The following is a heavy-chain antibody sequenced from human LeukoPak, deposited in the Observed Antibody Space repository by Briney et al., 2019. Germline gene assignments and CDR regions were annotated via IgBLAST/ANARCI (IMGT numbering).Heavy chain of an antibody. J-gene: IGHJ5*02. D-gene: IGHD3-3*01. CDR3: ARHVLGVKSGHSDFWSGSYNTHRTSSSWFDP. Sequence: SETLSLTCIVSGGSILSSSFYWGWIRQPPGKALEWIGNVYYSGTTFYNSSLKSRVTMSVDSSKNQFSLKLSSVTAADTAVYYCARHVLGVKSGHSDFWSGSYNTHRTSSSWFDPWGQGTLVTVSS. V-gene: IGHV4-39*01. CDR1: GGSILSSSFY. CDR2: VYYSGTT.